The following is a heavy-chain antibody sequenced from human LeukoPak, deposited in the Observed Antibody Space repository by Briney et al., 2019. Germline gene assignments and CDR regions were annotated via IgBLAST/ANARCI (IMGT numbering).Heavy chain of an antibody. V-gene: IGHV4-31*11. Sequence: PSETLSLTCAVSGGSISSGGYYWSWIRQHPGKGLEWIGYIYYSGSTYYNPSLKSRVTISVDTSKNQFSLKLSSVTAADTAVYYCASSITIFGVVIYYWGQGTLVTVSS. D-gene: IGHD3-3*01. J-gene: IGHJ4*02. CDR1: GGSISSGGYY. CDR3: ASSITIFGVVIYY. CDR2: IYYSGST.